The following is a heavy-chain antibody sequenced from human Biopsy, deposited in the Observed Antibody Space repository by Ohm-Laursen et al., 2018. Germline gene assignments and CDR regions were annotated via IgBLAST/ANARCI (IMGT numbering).Heavy chain of an antibody. D-gene: IGHD3-22*01. Sequence: SDTLSLTCTVSGGSFTGHYWSWIRQPPGKGLEWIGHISYTGYTSYNASLKSRVTISVDTSRNHFSLRLSSLTAADTAVYYCARDRGYYSDRTVPGYFDLWGRGTLVTVSS. V-gene: IGHV4-59*11. CDR2: ISYTGYT. CDR1: GGSFTGHY. J-gene: IGHJ2*01. CDR3: ARDRGYYSDRTVPGYFDL.